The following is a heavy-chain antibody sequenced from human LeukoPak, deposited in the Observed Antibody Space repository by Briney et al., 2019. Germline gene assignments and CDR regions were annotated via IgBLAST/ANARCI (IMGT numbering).Heavy chain of an antibody. CDR2: IYYSWST. CDR3: ARYLGYSSGWYYFDY. CDR1: GCSISSSSYY. V-gene: IGHV4-39*01. J-gene: IGHJ4*02. Sequence: SETLSLTCTVSGCSISSSSYYWGWIRQPPGKGLEWIGSIYYSWSTYYNPSLKSRVTISVDTSKNQFSLKLSSVTAADTAVYYCARYLGYSSGWYYFDYWGQGTLVTVSS. D-gene: IGHD6-19*01.